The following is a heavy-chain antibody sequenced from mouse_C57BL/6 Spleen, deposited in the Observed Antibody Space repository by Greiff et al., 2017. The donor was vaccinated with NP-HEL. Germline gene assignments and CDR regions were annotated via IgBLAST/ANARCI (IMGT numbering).Heavy chain of an antibody. Sequence: VQLQQSGAELVRPGASVKLSCTASGFTINDYYMHWVQQRPEPGLEWIGRIDPADGDPEYAPKFQGKATMTADTSSNTAYLQLSSLTSEDTAVYYCTSYYYGSRFAYWGQGTLVTVSA. CDR2: IDPADGDP. D-gene: IGHD1-1*01. CDR3: TSYYYGSRFAY. V-gene: IGHV14-1*01. CDR1: GFTINDYY. J-gene: IGHJ3*01.